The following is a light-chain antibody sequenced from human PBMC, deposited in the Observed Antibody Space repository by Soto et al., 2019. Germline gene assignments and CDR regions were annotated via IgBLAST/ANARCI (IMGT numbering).Light chain of an antibody. CDR2: GAS. J-gene: IGKJ3*01. CDR3: QQGHSTVFT. V-gene: IGKV1-39*01. CDR1: QSISRY. Sequence: DIQMTQSPSSLSASVGDRVTITCRASQSISRYLNWYSQKPGKAPKLLIYGASSLQSGVPSRFSGSGSGTDFTLTISSLQPEDFATYYCQQGHSTVFTFGPGTNVDIK.